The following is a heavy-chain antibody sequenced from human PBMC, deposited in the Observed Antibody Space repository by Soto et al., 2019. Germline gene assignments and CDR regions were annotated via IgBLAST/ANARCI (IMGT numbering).Heavy chain of an antibody. J-gene: IGHJ4*02. Sequence: SETLSLTCAVYGGSFSGYYWSWIRQPPGKGLEWIGEINHSGSTNYNPSLKSRVTISVDTSKNQFSLKLSSVTAADTAVYYCASASSVDTAMKYSFDYWGQGTLVTVPQ. CDR3: ASASSVDTAMKYSFDY. CDR1: GGSFSGYY. CDR2: INHSGST. D-gene: IGHD5-18*01. V-gene: IGHV4-34*01.